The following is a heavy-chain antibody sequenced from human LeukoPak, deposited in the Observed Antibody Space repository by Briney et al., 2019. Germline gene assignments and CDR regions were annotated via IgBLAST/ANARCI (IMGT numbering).Heavy chain of an antibody. Sequence: SETLSLTCTVSGGSISSYYWSWIRQPAGKGLEWIGYIYTSGSTNYNPSLKSRVTISVDTSKNQFSLKLSSVTAADTAVYYCARHPGYYDSSGYYFDNWGQGTLVTVSS. V-gene: IGHV4-4*09. D-gene: IGHD3-22*01. CDR1: GGSISSYY. CDR3: ARHPGYYDSSGYYFDN. J-gene: IGHJ4*02. CDR2: IYTSGST.